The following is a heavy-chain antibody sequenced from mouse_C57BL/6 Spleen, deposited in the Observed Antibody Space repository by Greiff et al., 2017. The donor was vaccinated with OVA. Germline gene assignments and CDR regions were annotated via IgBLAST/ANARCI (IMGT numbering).Heavy chain of an antibody. V-gene: IGHV5-4*01. J-gene: IGHJ1*03. CDR2: ISDGGSYT. CDR1: GFTFSSYA. CDR3: ARDPDYGSSNWYFDV. D-gene: IGHD1-1*01. Sequence: EVQLVESGGGLVKPGGSLKLSCAASGFTFSSYAMSWVRQTPEKRLEWVATISDGGSYTYYPDNVKGRFTISRDNAKNNLYLQMSHLKSEDTAMYYCARDPDYGSSNWYFDVWGTGTTVTVSS.